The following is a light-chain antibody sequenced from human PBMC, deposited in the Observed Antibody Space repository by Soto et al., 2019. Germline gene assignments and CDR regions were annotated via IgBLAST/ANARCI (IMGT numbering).Light chain of an antibody. CDR2: DND. Sequence: QSVLTQSPSVSAAPGQKVTISCSGRSSNIGNNYVSLYQQLPGTAPKLLIKDNDKRTSEIPDRFSGSKSGTSATLGITGLQTGDEADYYCGPWDSSLRAVGFGGGTKLTVL. CDR3: GPWDSSLRAVG. J-gene: IGLJ2*01. V-gene: IGLV1-51*01. CDR1: SSNIGNNY.